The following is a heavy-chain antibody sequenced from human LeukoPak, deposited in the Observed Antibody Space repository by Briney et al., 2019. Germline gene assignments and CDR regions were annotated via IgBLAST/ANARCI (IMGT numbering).Heavy chain of an antibody. CDR1: GSTLRNYG. Sequence: GGSLTLSCPVSGSTLRNYGMSWVRQAPGKGLEWVAGISDSGGRTNYEDSVKGRFTLSRDKPKNTLYLQMNSLRAEDTAVYFCAKRGVVIRVILVGFHKEAYYFDSWGQGALVTVSS. D-gene: IGHD3-22*01. CDR2: ISDSGGRT. V-gene: IGHV3-23*01. J-gene: IGHJ4*02. CDR3: AKRGVVIRVILVGFHKEAYYFDS.